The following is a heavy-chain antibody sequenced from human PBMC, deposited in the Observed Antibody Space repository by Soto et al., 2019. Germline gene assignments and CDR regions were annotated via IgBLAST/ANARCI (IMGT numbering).Heavy chain of an antibody. CDR2: IKQDGSEK. J-gene: IGHJ3*02. CDR1: GFTFSSYW. CDR3: ARHTNYYDSSGSPGAFDI. V-gene: IGHV3-7*01. Sequence: GGSLRLSCAASGFTFSSYWMSWVRQAPGKGLEWVANIKQDGSEKYYVDSVKGRFTISRDNAKNSLYLQMNSLRTEDTAVYYCARHTNYYDSSGSPGAFDIWGQGTMVTVSS. D-gene: IGHD3-22*01.